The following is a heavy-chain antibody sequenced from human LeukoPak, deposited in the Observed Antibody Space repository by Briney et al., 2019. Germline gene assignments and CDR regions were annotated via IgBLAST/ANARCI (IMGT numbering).Heavy chain of an antibody. CDR2: IYYSGST. CDR3: ARSDDRVFGVVRYAFDI. D-gene: IGHD3-3*01. Sequence: SETLSLTCTVSGGSISSYYWSWIRQPPGKGLEWIAYIYYSGSTNYNPSLKSRVTISVDTSKNQFSLKLSSVTAPDTAVYYCARSDDRVFGVVRYAFDIWGQGTMVTVSS. CDR1: GGSISSYY. V-gene: IGHV4-59*01. J-gene: IGHJ3*02.